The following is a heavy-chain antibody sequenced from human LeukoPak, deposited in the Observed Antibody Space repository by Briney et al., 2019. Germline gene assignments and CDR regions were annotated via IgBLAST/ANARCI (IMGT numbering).Heavy chain of an antibody. CDR1: GFTFSRYA. CDR3: ARDRVPFLECLKSYYHSMDV. CDR2: ISYDGSSK. J-gene: IGHJ6*03. Sequence: GGSLRLSCAASGFTFSRYAMHWVRQAPGKGLEREAVISYDGSSKYYVDPVKGRFTISRDSSKNTLYLQMKSLRAEDTAVYYCARDRVPFLECLKSYYHSMDVWGKGTTVTVSS. V-gene: IGHV3-30*04. D-gene: IGHD3-3*02.